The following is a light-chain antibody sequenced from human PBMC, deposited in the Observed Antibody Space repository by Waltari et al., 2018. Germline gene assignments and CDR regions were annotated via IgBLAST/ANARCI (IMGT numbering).Light chain of an antibody. CDR3: GTWDSSLSAGV. CDR2: DNN. J-gene: IGLJ3*02. Sequence: QSVLTQPPSVSAAPGQKVTISCSGTRSNLGNNSVSWYQQLPGTAPKLLIYDNNKRPSGIPDRFSGSKSGTSATLGITGLQTGDEADYYCGTWDSSLSAGVFGGGTKLTVL. V-gene: IGLV1-51*01. CDR1: RSNLGNNS.